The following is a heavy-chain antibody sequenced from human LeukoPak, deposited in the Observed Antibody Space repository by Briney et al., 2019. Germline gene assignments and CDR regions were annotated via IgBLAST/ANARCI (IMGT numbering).Heavy chain of an antibody. J-gene: IGHJ5*02. CDR3: ARILLWFGENWFDP. CDR1: GGSISSSSYY. CDR2: IYYSGST. D-gene: IGHD3-10*01. Sequence: SETLSLTCTVSGGSISSSSYYWGWIRQPPGKGLEWIGSIYYSGSTYYNPSLKSRVTISVDTSKNQFSLKLSSVTAADTAVYYCARILLWFGENWFDPWGQGTLVTVSP. V-gene: IGHV4-39*01.